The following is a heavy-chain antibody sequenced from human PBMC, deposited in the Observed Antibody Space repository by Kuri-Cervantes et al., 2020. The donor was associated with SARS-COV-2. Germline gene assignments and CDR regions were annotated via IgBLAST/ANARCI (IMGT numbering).Heavy chain of an antibody. CDR2: IYYSGST. V-gene: IGHV4-30-4*08. J-gene: IGHJ4*02. CDR1: GGSISSGDYY. Sequence: SETLSLTCTVSGGSISSGDYYWSWIRQPPGKGLEWIGYIYYSGSTYYNPSLKSRVTISVDTSKNQFSLKLSSVTAADTAVYYCARDWAYVDPGYFDYWGQGTLVTVSS. D-gene: IGHD3-10*01. CDR3: ARDWAYVDPGYFDY.